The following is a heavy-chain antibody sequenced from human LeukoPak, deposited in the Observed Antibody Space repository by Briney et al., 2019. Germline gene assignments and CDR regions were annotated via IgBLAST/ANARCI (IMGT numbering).Heavy chain of an antibody. CDR1: GGSSSSSNW. V-gene: IGHV4-4*02. CDR3: ASKEYYYYGMDV. J-gene: IGHJ6*01. CDR2: IDRSGRT. Sequence: SETLSLTCAVSGGSSSSSNWWNWVRQPPGQGLEWIGEIDRSGRTNYNPSLKSRVTISVDKSKNQISLKLSSVTAADTAVYYCASKEYYYYGMDVWGQGTTVTVSS.